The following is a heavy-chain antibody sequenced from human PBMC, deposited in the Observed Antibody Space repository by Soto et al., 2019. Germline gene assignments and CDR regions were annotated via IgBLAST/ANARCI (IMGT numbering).Heavy chain of an antibody. Sequence: TGGSLRLSCASSGFTFSNAWMSWVRQAPGKGLEWVGRIKSKTDGGTTDYAAPVKGRFTISRDDSKNTLYLQMNSLKTEDTAVYYCTTVSWYDFWSGYFLNYYYYMDVWGKGTTVTVSS. CDR3: TTVSWYDFWSGYFLNYYYYMDV. CDR2: IKSKTDGGTT. CDR1: GFTFSNAW. V-gene: IGHV3-15*01. J-gene: IGHJ6*03. D-gene: IGHD3-3*01.